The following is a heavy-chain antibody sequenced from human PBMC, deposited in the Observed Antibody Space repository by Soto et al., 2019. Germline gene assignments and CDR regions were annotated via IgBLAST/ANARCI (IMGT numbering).Heavy chain of an antibody. J-gene: IGHJ4*02. CDR1: GFTFSNAW. CDR2: IKSKTDGGTT. D-gene: IGHD3-3*01. V-gene: IGHV3-15*01. Sequence: GGSLRLSCAASGFTFSNAWMSWVRQAPGKGLEWVGRIKSKTDGGTTDYAAPVKGRFTISRDDSKNTLYLQMNSLKTEDTAVYYCTTDAPQRDYDFWSGYFTYWGQGTLVTVSS. CDR3: TTDAPQRDYDFWSGYFTY.